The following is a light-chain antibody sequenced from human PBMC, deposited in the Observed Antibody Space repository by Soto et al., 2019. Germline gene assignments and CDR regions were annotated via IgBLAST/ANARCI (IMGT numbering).Light chain of an antibody. CDR1: SSDVGGYNY. J-gene: IGLJ1*01. Sequence: QSVLNQPASVSGSPGQSIAISCTGTSSDVGGYNYVSWYQQHPGKAPKLMVYDVSNRPSGVSNRFSGSKSGNTASLTISGLQAEDGADYYCSSYTSSSTYVFGTGTKVTVL. CDR2: DVS. CDR3: SSYTSSSTYV. V-gene: IGLV2-14*01.